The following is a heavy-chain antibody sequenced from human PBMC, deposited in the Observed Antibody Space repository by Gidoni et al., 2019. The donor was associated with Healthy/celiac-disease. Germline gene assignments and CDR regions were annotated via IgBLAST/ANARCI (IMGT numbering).Heavy chain of an antibody. CDR2: INHSGST. D-gene: IGHD3-22*01. Sequence: QVQLQQWGAGLLKPSETLSLTCAVYGGSFSGYYWSWIRQPPGKGLEWIGEINHSGSTNYNPSLKSRVTISVDTSKNQFSLKLSSVTAADTAVYYCARGLRSHRAFYDSSGYYDYWGQGTLVTVSS. CDR1: GGSFSGYY. J-gene: IGHJ4*02. CDR3: ARGLRSHRAFYDSSGYYDY. V-gene: IGHV4-34*01.